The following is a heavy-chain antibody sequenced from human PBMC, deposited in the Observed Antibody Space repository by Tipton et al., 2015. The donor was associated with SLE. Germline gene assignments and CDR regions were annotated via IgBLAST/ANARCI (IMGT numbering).Heavy chain of an antibody. V-gene: IGHV3-9*01. J-gene: IGHJ4*02. CDR2: ISWNSGSI. D-gene: IGHD4-23*01. Sequence: RSLRLSCAASGFTFDDYAMHWVRQAPGKGLGWVSGISWNSGSIGYADSVKGRFTISRDNSKNTLYLQMNSLRAEDTAVYYCARDLTTVGYFDYWGQGTLVTVSS. CDR3: ARDLTTVGYFDY. CDR1: GFTFDDYA.